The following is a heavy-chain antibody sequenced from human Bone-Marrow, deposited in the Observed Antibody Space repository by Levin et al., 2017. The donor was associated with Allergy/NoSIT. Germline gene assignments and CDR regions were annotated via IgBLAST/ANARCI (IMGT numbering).Heavy chain of an antibody. Sequence: GESLKISCKGSGFNFLTYWINWVRQRPGKGLEWMGRVDPTDSRAHYSPSFQGHVAFSIDKSVSTAFLHWNSLEASDTAVYYCARSPYCGDDCYYNDFDYWGQGTPVNVSS. J-gene: IGHJ4*02. CDR1: GFNFLTYW. D-gene: IGHD2-21*02. CDR2: VDPTDSRA. CDR3: ARSPYCGDDCYYNDFDY. V-gene: IGHV5-10-1*01.